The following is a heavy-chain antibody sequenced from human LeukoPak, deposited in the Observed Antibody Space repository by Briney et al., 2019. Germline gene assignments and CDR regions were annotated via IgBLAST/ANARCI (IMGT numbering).Heavy chain of an antibody. V-gene: IGHV4-59*08. Sequence: SETLSLTCTVSGGSISSYYWSWIRQPPGKGLEWIGYIYYSGSTNYNPSLKSRVTISVDTSKNQFSLKLGSVTAADTAVYYCACAYYYDSSGSSDYWGQGTLVTVSS. J-gene: IGHJ4*02. CDR1: GGSISSYY. CDR2: IYYSGST. D-gene: IGHD3-22*01. CDR3: ACAYYYDSSGSSDY.